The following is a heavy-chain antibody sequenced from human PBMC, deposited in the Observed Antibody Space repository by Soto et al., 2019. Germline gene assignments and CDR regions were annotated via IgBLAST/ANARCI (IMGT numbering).Heavy chain of an antibody. CDR2: ISAYNGNT. CDR3: ARGPGYSSSWFRAPSYYYGMDV. J-gene: IGHJ6*02. CDR1: GYTFTSYG. D-gene: IGHD6-13*01. Sequence: GASVKVSCKASGYTFTSYGISWVRQAPGQGLEWMGWISAYNGNTNYAQKLQGRVTMTTDTSTSTAYMELRSLRSDDTAVYYCARGPGYSSSWFRAPSYYYGMDVWGQGTTVTVSS. V-gene: IGHV1-18*01.